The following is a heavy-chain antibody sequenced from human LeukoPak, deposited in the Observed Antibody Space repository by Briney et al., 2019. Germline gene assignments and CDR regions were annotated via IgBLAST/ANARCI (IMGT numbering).Heavy chain of an antibody. D-gene: IGHD3-10*01. CDR3: AKSGAYYGSGDGMDV. V-gene: IGHV4-34*01. CDR2: INHSGST. CDR1: GGSFSGYY. J-gene: IGHJ6*02. Sequence: SETLSLTCAVYGGSFSGYYWSWIRQPPGKGLEWIGEINHSGSTNYNPSLKSRVTISVDTSKNQFSLKLSSVTAADTAVYYCAKSGAYYGSGDGMDVWGQGTTVTVSS.